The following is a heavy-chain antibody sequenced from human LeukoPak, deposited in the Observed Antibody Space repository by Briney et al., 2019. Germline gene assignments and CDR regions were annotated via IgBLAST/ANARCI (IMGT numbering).Heavy chain of an antibody. CDR2: ISSSSSTI. D-gene: IGHD4-17*01. CDR1: GFTFSSYS. J-gene: IGHJ4*02. CDR3: ASTPGGDYADY. V-gene: IGHV3-48*01. Sequence: GGSLRLSCAASGFTFSSYSMNWVRQAPGKGLEWVSYISSSSSTIYYADSVKGRFTISRDNAKNSLYLQMNSLRAEDTAVYYCASTPGGDYADYWGQGTLVTVSS.